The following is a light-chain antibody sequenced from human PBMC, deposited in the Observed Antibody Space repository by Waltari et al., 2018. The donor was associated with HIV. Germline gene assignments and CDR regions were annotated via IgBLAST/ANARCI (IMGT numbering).Light chain of an antibody. CDR1: VLAKKY. Sequence: SSELTQPSSVSVSPGQTARITCSGDVLAKKYARWFQQKPGQAPVLVIYKDSERPSGIPERFSGSSSGTTVTLTISVAQVEDEADYYCYSAADNNLRVFGGGTKLTVL. V-gene: IGLV3-27*01. J-gene: IGLJ3*02. CDR2: KDS. CDR3: YSAADNNLRV.